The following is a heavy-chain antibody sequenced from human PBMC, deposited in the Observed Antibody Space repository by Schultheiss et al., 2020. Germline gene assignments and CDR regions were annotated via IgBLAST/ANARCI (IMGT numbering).Heavy chain of an antibody. D-gene: IGHD4-17*01. CDR2: IGTAGVT. Sequence: GESLKISCAASGFTFSSYDMHWVRQATGKGLEWVSAIGTAGVTYYPGSVKGRFTISRENAKNSLYLQMNSLRAGDTAVYYCARNDYGYWGQGTLVTVSS. J-gene: IGHJ4*02. CDR1: GFTFSSYD. V-gene: IGHV3-13*01. CDR3: ARNDYGY.